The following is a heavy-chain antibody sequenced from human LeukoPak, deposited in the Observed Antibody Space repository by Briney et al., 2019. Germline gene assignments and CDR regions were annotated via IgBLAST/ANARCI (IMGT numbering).Heavy chain of an antibody. CDR2: IYYIGDT. J-gene: IGHJ5*02. CDR1: GGSTSSTNYY. D-gene: IGHD6-6*01. V-gene: IGHV4-39*06. CDR3: AKSYSTASIPNWFGP. Sequence: SETLSLTCAVSGGSTSSTNYYWAWIRQPPGKGLEWIGTIYYIGDTYYNPSLRSRVTISVDTSKRQFTLTLISVTAADTAVYYCAKSYSTASIPNWFGPWGQGTLVTVSS.